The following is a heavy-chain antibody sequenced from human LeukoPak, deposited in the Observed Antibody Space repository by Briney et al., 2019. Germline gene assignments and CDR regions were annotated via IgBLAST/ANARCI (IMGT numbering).Heavy chain of an antibody. CDR2: INHSGST. J-gene: IGHJ4*02. CDR1: GGSFSGYY. D-gene: IGHD4-17*01. Sequence: SETLSLTWAVYGGSFSGYYWSWIRQPPWKGLEWIGEINHSGSTNYNPSLKSRVTISVDTSKNQFSLKLSSVTAADTAVYYCARGPFGDYVAGGQGTLVTVSS. CDR3: ARGPFGDYVA. V-gene: IGHV4-34*01.